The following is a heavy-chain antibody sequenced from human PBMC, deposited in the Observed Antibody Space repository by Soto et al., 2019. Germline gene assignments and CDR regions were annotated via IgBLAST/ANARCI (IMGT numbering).Heavy chain of an antibody. J-gene: IGHJ3*02. V-gene: IGHV1-69*13. Sequence: SVKVSCKASGGTFSSYAISWVRQAPGQGLEWMGGIIPIFGTANYAQKFQGRVTITADESTSTAYMELSSLRSEDTAVYYCARDRGIYCGGDCYADAFDIWGQGTMVTVS. CDR3: ARDRGIYCGGDCYADAFDI. CDR2: IIPIFGTA. D-gene: IGHD2-21*02. CDR1: GGTFSSYA.